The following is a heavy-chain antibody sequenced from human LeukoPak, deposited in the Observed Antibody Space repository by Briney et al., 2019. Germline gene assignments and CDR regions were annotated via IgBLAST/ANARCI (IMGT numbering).Heavy chain of an antibody. J-gene: IGHJ4*02. CDR2: ISWNSGSI. CDR1: GFTFDDYA. CDR3: AKSASLGYSSSWYLDY. Sequence: GGSLRLSCAASGFTFDDYAMHWVRQAPGKGLEWVSGISWNSGSIGYADSVKGRFTISRDNAKNPLYLQMNSLGAEDTALYYCAKSASLGYSSSWYLDYWGQGTLVTVSS. D-gene: IGHD6-13*01. V-gene: IGHV3-9*01.